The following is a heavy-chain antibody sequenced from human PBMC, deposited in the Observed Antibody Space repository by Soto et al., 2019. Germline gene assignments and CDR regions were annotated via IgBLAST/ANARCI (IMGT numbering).Heavy chain of an antibody. CDR1: GFTFSSYA. D-gene: IGHD3-3*02. Sequence: PGGSLRLSCAASGFTFSSYAMSWVRQAPGKGLEWVSAISGSGGSTYYADSVKGRFTISRDNSKNTLYLQMDSLRPDDTAIYFCVKDEGIEAMDVWGQGTTVTVSS. CDR3: VKDEGIEAMDV. CDR2: ISGSGGST. J-gene: IGHJ6*02. V-gene: IGHV3-23*01.